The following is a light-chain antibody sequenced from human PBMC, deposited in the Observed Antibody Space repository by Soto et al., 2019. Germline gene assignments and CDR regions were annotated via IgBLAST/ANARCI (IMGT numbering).Light chain of an antibody. CDR1: QSISSW. Sequence: SHVTQSASTLSASVVDRVTITCRASQSISSWLSWYQQKPGKAPKLLIYKASSLESGVPSRFSGSGSGTEFALTISSLQPDDFATYDCQHGNSYSEPFAQGTKVDIK. J-gene: IGKJ1*01. V-gene: IGKV1-5*03. CDR2: KAS. CDR3: QHGNSYSEP.